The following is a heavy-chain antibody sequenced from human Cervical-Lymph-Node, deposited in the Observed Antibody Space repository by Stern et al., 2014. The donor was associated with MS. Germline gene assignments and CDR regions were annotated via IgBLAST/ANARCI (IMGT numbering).Heavy chain of an antibody. D-gene: IGHD5-24*01. Sequence: QVQLVQSGGGVVQPGTSLRLSCAASGFTFGSYGMHWVRQAPGKGLEWVALAWYDGSTAYYTNSVKGRFTISRDNSKNTLSLQMNSLTAEDTAVYYCARGHIPYAYNYLFDYWGQGTLVTVSS. CDR2: AWYDGSTA. CDR3: ARGHIPYAYNYLFDY. J-gene: IGHJ4*02. V-gene: IGHV3-33*01. CDR1: GFTFGSYG.